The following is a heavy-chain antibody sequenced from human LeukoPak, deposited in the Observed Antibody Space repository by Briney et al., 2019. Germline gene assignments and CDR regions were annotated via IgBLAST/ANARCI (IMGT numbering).Heavy chain of an antibody. CDR3: ARDAGIYYDILTGPIDGAFDI. D-gene: IGHD3-9*01. CDR2: IYSGGST. V-gene: IGHV3-53*01. Sequence: GGSLRLSCAASGFTFSSYSMNWVRQAPGKGLEWVSVIYSGGSTYYADSVKGRFTISRDNSKNTLYLQMNSLRAEDTAVYYCARDAGIYYDILTGPIDGAFDIWGQGTMVTVSS. J-gene: IGHJ3*02. CDR1: GFTFSSYS.